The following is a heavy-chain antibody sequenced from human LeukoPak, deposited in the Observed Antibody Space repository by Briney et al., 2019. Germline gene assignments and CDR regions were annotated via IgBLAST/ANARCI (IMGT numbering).Heavy chain of an antibody. J-gene: IGHJ4*02. V-gene: IGHV4-4*07. CDR3: ARGASAGVYGSGTFDY. CDR2: IYSSGSA. Sequence: SETLSLTCTVSGASMNNYYWSWIRQPAGKGLEWIGRIYSSGSANYNPSLKSRVIMSTDTSKNQFSLKLSSVTAAETALYYCARGASAGVYGSGTFDYWGQGTLVTVSS. D-gene: IGHD3-10*01. CDR1: GASMNNYY.